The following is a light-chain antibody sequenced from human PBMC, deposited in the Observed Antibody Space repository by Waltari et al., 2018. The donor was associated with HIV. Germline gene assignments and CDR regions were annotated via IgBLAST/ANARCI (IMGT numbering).Light chain of an antibody. Sequence: QSALTQPASVSGSPGQSITISCTGASSDIGGYTFVSRYQQHPGKAPKLMIYDVSNRPSGVSNRFSGSKSGNTASLTISGLQAEDEADYYCSSYTSSSTLFVFGTGTKVTVL. J-gene: IGLJ1*01. CDR2: DVS. CDR1: SSDIGGYTF. CDR3: SSYTSSSTLFV. V-gene: IGLV2-14*01.